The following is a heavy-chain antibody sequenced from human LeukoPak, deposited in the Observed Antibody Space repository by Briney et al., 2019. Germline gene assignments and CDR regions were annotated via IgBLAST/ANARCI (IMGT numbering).Heavy chain of an antibody. J-gene: IGHJ5*02. CDR2: ITRPGSST. D-gene: IGHD1-26*01. CDR3: AKDVGGRLGP. Sequence: QTGGSLRLSCSASGLTLSGAASTWVRQAPGKGLEWVSTITRPGSSTYYSDSVKGRFTISRDSARNTLFLQMNGLRLDDSAIYYCAKDVGGRLGPWGQGALVTVSS. CDR1: GLTLSGAA. V-gene: IGHV3-23*01.